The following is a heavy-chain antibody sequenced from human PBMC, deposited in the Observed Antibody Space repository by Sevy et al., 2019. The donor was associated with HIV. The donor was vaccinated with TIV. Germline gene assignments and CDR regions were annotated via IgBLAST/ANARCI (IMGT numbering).Heavy chain of an antibody. CDR2: ISGSGDDT. Sequence: GGSLRLSCAASGFTFSTYTMSWVRQAPGKGLEWVSAISGSGDDTYYAGSVKGRFTISRDNSKSSVYLQMNNLRPEDTAVYYCAREGCTKPHDYWGQGTLVTVSS. V-gene: IGHV3-23*01. CDR3: AREGCTKPHDY. CDR1: GFTFSTYT. D-gene: IGHD2-8*01. J-gene: IGHJ4*02.